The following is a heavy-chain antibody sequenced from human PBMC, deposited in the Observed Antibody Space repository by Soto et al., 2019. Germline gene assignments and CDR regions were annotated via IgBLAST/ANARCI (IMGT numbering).Heavy chain of an antibody. CDR2: ISAYNGNT. J-gene: IGHJ4*02. D-gene: IGHD2-15*01. Sequence: ASVKVSCKASGYTFTSYGISWVRQAPGQGLEWMGWISAYNGNTNYAQKLQGRVTMTTATSTRTAYMELRSLRSDDTAVYYCARAEDIVVVVAANFDYWGQGTLVTVSS. CDR1: GYTFTSYG. V-gene: IGHV1-18*01. CDR3: ARAEDIVVVVAANFDY.